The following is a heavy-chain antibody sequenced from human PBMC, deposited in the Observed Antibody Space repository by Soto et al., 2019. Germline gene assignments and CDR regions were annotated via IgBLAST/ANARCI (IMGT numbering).Heavy chain of an antibody. Sequence: PSETLSLTCTVSGDSITNINFYWGWIRQPPGKGLEWIGSIHASGNTYYNPPLKSRATISADTSKNHFSLNLSSVTAADTALYYCARRPRDPFDYWGQGILVPVSS. CDR1: GDSITNINFY. CDR2: IHASGNT. CDR3: ARRPRDPFDY. V-gene: IGHV4-39*02. J-gene: IGHJ4*02.